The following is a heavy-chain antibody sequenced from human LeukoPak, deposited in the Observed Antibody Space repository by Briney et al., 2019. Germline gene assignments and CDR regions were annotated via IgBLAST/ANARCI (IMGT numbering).Heavy chain of an antibody. CDR2: IYDSGST. CDR3: ARAGVVPAAINRAFDI. Sequence: SETLSLTCIVSGGSISSYYWSWIRQPPGKGLEWIGYIYDSGSTNYNPSLKSRVIISVDTSKNQFSLRLSSVTAADTAVYYCARAGVVPAAINRAFDIWGQGSVVTVSS. CDR1: GGSISSYY. D-gene: IGHD2-2*02. V-gene: IGHV4-59*01. J-gene: IGHJ3*02.